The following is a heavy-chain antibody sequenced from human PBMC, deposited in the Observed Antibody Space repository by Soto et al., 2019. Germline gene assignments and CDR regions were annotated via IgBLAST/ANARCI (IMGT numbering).Heavy chain of an antibody. J-gene: IGHJ4*02. CDR2: INPSGGST. V-gene: IGHV1-46*01. CDR1: GYTFTSYY. CDR3: ARDLQDNRDGYNEDY. Sequence: ASVKVSCKASGYTFTSYYMYWVRQAPGQGLEWMGIINPSGGSTSYAQKFQGRVTMTRDTSTSTVYMELSSLRSEDTAVYYCARDLQDNRDGYNEDYWGQGTLVTVSS. D-gene: IGHD5-12*01.